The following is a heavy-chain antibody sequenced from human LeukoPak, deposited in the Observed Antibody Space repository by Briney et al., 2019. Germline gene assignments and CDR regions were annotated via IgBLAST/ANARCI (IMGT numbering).Heavy chain of an antibody. CDR2: INHSGST. CDR3: ARETVDYYYYYGMDV. J-gene: IGHJ6*02. CDR1: GGSFSGYY. Sequence: SETLSLTCAVYGGSFSGYYWSWIRQPPGKGLEWIGEINHSGSTNYNPSLKSRVTISVDTSKNQFSLKLSSVTAADTAVYYCARETVDYYYYYGMDVWGQGTTVTVSS. D-gene: IGHD2-15*01. V-gene: IGHV4-34*01.